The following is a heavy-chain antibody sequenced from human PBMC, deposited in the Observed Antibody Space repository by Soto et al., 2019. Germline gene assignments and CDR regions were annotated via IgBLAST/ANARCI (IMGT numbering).Heavy chain of an antibody. V-gene: IGHV3-23*01. Sequence: GGSLRLSCAAAGFTFSSSAMRWVRQAPGKGLEWVSAISSSGGSTYYADSVKGRFTISRDNSKNTLYLQMNSLRAEDTAVDYCAKGALTVDYWGQGTLVTVSS. D-gene: IGHD7-27*01. CDR2: ISSSGGST. CDR1: GFTFSSSA. CDR3: AKGALTVDY. J-gene: IGHJ4*02.